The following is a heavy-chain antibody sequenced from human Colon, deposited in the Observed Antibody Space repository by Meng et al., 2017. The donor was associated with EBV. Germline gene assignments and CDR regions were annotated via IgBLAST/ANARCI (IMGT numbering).Heavy chain of an antibody. V-gene: IGHV4-39*07. CDR2: IYYTGST. Sequence: QLQPPESGQGLVRPSATLSLTCSVSGDANSGSGDYWGWVRQPPGKGLEWIGNIYYTGSTYYNPSLKSRVTISVDTSKNQFSLKVTSMTAADTAVYYCARDGPLLWGPGTLVTVSS. J-gene: IGHJ4*02. CDR3: ARDGPLL. CDR1: GDANSGSGDY.